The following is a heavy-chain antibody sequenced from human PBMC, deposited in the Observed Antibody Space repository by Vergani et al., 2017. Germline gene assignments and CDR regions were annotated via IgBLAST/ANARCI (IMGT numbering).Heavy chain of an antibody. J-gene: IGHJ4*02. CDR3: ARGPTVVTPSYFDY. D-gene: IGHD4-23*01. CDR1: GFTFSSYS. CDR2: ISSSSSYI. V-gene: IGHV3-21*01. Sequence: EVQLVESGGGLVKPGGSLRLSCAASGFTFSSYSMNWVRRAPGKGLDWVSSISSSSSYISYADSVKGRFTISRDNAKNSLYLQMNSLRAEDTAVYYCARGPTVVTPSYFDYWGQGTLVTVSS.